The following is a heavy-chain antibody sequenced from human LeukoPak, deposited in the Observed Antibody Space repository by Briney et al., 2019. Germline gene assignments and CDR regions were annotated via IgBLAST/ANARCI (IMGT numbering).Heavy chain of an antibody. V-gene: IGHV3-7*01. CDR3: ARGGELLRPADY. CDR2: IKQDGSEK. Sequence: SGGSLRPSCAASGFTFSSYSMNWVRQAPGKGLEWVANIKQDGSEKYYVDSVKGRFTISRDNAKNSLYLQMNSLRAEDTAVYYCARGGELLRPADYWGQGTLVTVSS. D-gene: IGHD1-26*01. CDR1: GFTFSSYS. J-gene: IGHJ4*02.